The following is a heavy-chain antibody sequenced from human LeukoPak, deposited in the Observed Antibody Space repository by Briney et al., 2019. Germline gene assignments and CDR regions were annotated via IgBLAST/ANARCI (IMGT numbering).Heavy chain of an antibody. CDR2: IYHSGTT. CDR1: NYSITSGYL. Sequence: SETLCLTCAVSNYSITSGYLWGWIRQPPGKGLEWIASIYHSGTTYYNPSLRNRVTLFVDTSKNQFSLKLTSLTAADTAVYYCARDGVFHDSDGYSFDYWGQGTLVTVSS. CDR3: ARDGVFHDSDGYSFDY. V-gene: IGHV4-38-2*02. J-gene: IGHJ4*02. D-gene: IGHD3-22*01.